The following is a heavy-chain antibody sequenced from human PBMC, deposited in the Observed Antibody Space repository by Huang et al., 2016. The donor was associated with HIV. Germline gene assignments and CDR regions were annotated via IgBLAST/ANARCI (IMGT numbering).Heavy chain of an antibody. CDR2: ISYDGRNK. J-gene: IGHJ5*02. V-gene: IGHV3-30*04. CDR1: GFTFTNYA. CDR3: ARSAVPGDGDWFDP. D-gene: IGHD6-19*01. Sequence: QVQLVESGGGLVQPGRSLRLSCAASGFTFTNYAIHGVRQAQGKGLEGVALISYDGRNKCSADSVKGRLTISRENSKSTLYLLMNSLRFDDTALYYCARSAVPGDGDWFDPWGQGTLVTVSS.